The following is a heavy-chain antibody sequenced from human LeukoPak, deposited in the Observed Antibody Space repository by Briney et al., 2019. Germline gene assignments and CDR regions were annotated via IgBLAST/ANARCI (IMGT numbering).Heavy chain of an antibody. CDR1: GFTFSSYA. Sequence: GGSLRPSCAASGFTFSSYAMHWVRQAPGKGLEWVALISYDGSTRDYVDSEKGRFTTSRDNSINTLYLQMDSLRPEDTAVYYCARAPYSSGWYYFDYWGQGTLVTVSS. CDR3: ARAPYSSGWYYFDY. J-gene: IGHJ4*02. D-gene: IGHD6-19*01. CDR2: ISYDGSTR. V-gene: IGHV3-30*04.